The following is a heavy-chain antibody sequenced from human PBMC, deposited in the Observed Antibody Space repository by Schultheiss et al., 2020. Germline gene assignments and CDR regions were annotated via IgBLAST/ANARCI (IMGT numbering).Heavy chain of an antibody. CDR3: TTLYSTYYYYYGMDV. CDR2: IRSKANSYAT. V-gene: IGHV3-73*01. J-gene: IGHJ6*02. D-gene: IGHD4-11*01. CDR1: GFTFSGSA. Sequence: GGSLRLSCAASGFTFSGSAMPWVRQASGKGLEWVGRIRSKANSYATAYAASVKGRFTISRDDSKNTAYLQMNSLKTEDTAVYYCTTLYSTYYYYYGMDVWGQGTTVTVYS.